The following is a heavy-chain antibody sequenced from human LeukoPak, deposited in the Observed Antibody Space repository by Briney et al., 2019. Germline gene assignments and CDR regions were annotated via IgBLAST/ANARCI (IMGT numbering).Heavy chain of an antibody. Sequence: SETLSLTCSVSGYSISSAYYWGWIRPPPGKGLEWIGSIYYSGSTYYNPSLKSRVTISVDTSKNQFSLKLSSVTAADTAVYYCARDYHRDSGWFDPWGQGTLVTVSS. D-gene: IGHD1-14*01. J-gene: IGHJ5*02. V-gene: IGHV4-38-2*02. CDR2: IYYSGST. CDR1: GYSISSAYY. CDR3: ARDYHRDSGWFDP.